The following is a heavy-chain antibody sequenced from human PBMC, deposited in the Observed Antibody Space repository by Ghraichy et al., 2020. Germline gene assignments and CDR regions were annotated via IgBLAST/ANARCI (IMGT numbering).Heavy chain of an antibody. J-gene: IGHJ4*02. CDR2: ISGSGGST. CDR1: GFTFSSYA. CDR3: AKAPGAYYYDSSGYYYFDY. D-gene: IGHD3-22*01. V-gene: IGHV3-23*01. Sequence: GGSLRLSCAASGFTFSSYAMSWVRQAPGKGLEWVSAISGSGGSTYYADSVKGRFTISRDNSKNTLYLQMNSLRAEDTAVYYCAKAPGAYYYDSSGYYYFDYWGQGTLVTVSS.